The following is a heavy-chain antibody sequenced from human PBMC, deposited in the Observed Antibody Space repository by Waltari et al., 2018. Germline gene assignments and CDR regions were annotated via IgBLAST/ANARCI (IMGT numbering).Heavy chain of an antibody. CDR1: GFTFGDYA. V-gene: IGHV3-49*03. J-gene: IGHJ6*02. D-gene: IGHD6-6*01. Sequence: EVQLVESGGGLVQPGRSLRLSCTASGFTFGDYAMSWFRQAPGQGLEWVGFIRSKAYGGTTEYAASVKGRFTISRDDSKSIAYLQMNSLKTEDTAVYYCTRDRNIAARHYYYYYGMDVWGQGTTVTVSS. CDR2: IRSKAYGGTT. CDR3: TRDRNIAARHYYYYYGMDV.